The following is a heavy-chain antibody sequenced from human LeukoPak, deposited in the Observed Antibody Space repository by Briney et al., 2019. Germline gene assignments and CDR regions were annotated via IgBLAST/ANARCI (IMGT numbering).Heavy chain of an antibody. CDR1: GYSSTNYG. Sequence: ASVKVSCKASGYSSTNYGISWVRQAPGQGLEWMGWIHIYRGNTNYAQKFQGRVTVTTETSSTTAYMDLRSLRSDDTAVYYCTRDHPTASGSDAFDIWGQGTMVTVSS. CDR2: IHIYRGNT. J-gene: IGHJ3*02. CDR3: TRDHPTASGSDAFDI. V-gene: IGHV1-18*01. D-gene: IGHD6-13*01.